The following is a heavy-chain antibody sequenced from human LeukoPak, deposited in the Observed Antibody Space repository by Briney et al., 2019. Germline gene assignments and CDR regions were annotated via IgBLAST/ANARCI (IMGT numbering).Heavy chain of an antibody. Sequence: SETLSLTCAVSGYSISSGYYWGWIRQPPGKGLEWIGSIYHSGRTYYNPSLKSRVTISVDTSKNQFSLKLSSVTAADTAVYYCARICKSLPSFYDFWSGYDYFDYWGQGTLVTVSS. CDR3: ARICKSLPSFYDFWSGYDYFDY. V-gene: IGHV4-38-2*01. CDR2: IYHSGRT. D-gene: IGHD3-3*01. CDR1: GYSISSGYY. J-gene: IGHJ4*02.